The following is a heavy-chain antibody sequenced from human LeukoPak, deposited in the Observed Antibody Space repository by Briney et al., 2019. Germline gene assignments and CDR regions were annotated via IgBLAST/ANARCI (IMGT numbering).Heavy chain of an antibody. CDR1: GGSIFSYY. D-gene: IGHD2-21*01. Sequence: SETLSLTCTVSGGSIFSYYWSWIRQPSGKXXXXXXXXYYSGSTNYNPSLKSRVTISVDTSKNQFSLRVSSVTAADTAVYYCARHLNNCGDDCYIFDYWGQGTLVTVSS. CDR2: XYYSGST. J-gene: IGHJ4*02. CDR3: ARHLNNCGDDCYIFDY. V-gene: IGHV4-59*08.